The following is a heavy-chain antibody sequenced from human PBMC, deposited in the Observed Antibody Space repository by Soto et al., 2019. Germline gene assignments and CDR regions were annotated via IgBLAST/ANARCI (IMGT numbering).Heavy chain of an antibody. J-gene: IGHJ4*02. CDR3: ARHPSHWYDNSEYKYRFDD. D-gene: IGHD3-22*01. CDR2: IDPGDSDT. Sequence: PGESLKISCKGSGYSFSTSWIGWVRQVPGTGLEWVGIIDPGDSDTKYNPSFQGQVTISVDKSISTAYLQWSSLKASDTATYYCARHPSHWYDNSEYKYRFDDWGQGTLVTVSS. CDR1: GYSFSTSW. V-gene: IGHV5-51*01.